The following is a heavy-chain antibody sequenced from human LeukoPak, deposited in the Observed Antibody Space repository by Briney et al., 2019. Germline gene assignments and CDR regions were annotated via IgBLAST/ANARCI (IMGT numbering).Heavy chain of an antibody. Sequence: SETLSLTCTVSGGSISSYYWSWLRQPPGKGLEWIGYIYYSGSTNYNPSLKSRVTISVDTSKNQFSLKLSSVTAADTAVYYCASLGYSSGWYGRFDPWGQGTLVTVSS. J-gene: IGHJ5*02. CDR2: IYYSGST. CDR1: GGSISSYY. CDR3: ASLGYSSGWYGRFDP. D-gene: IGHD6-19*01. V-gene: IGHV4-59*13.